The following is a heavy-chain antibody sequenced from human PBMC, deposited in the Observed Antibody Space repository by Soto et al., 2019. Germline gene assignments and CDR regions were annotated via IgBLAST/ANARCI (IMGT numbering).Heavy chain of an antibody. Sequence: EVQLLESGGALVQPGGSLRLSCAASGFTFSNHAMNWVRQAPGKGLEWVSTISDSGSTYYADSVKGRFTISRDNSKNTLYLRMNSRRAEQTAVYYCARDTGGHYCTSTSCLYFFDHWGQGTLVIVSS. V-gene: IGHV3-23*01. CDR2: ISDSGST. CDR1: GFTFSNHA. CDR3: ARDTGGHYCTSTSCLYFFDH. D-gene: IGHD2-2*01. J-gene: IGHJ4*02.